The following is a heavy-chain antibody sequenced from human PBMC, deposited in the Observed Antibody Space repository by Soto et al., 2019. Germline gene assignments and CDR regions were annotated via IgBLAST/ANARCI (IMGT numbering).Heavy chain of an antibody. D-gene: IGHD2-21*02. V-gene: IGHV1-46*01. CDR3: ARDGMVYCGGGCGWFDP. CDR2: INPSGGST. CDR1: GYTFTSYY. Sequence: ASVKVSCKASGYTFTSYYMHWVRQAPGQGLEWMGIINPSGGSTSYAQKFQGRVTMTRDTSTSTVYMELSSLRSEDTAVYYCARDGMVYCGGGCGWFDPWGQGTLVTVSS. J-gene: IGHJ5*02.